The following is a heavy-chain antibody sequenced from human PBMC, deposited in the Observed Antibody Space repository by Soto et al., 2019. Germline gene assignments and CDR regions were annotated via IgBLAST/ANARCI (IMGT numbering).Heavy chain of an antibody. J-gene: IGHJ4*02. Sequence: QVQLVQPGDEVKKPGASVKVSCKAMGYIFTNYGLSWVRQAPGEGPEWLGWISAYIGHTKCAPKVQDRVTMTTETSATKALWAHRTRRSYGAAAYYCVWGDGGYFDDWGKGTLVIVSS. CDR3: VWGDGGYFDD. V-gene: IGHV1-18*01. CDR1: GYIFTNYG. D-gene: IGHD3-16*01. CDR2: ISAYIGHT.